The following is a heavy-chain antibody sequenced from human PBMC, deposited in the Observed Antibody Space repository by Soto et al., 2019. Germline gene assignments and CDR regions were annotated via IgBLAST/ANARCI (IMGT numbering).Heavy chain of an antibody. CDR1: GGSFSGYY. J-gene: IGHJ6*02. Sequence: SETLSLTCAVYGGSFSGYYWSWIRQPPGKGLEWNGEINHSGSTNYNPSHKSRVTISVDTSKNQFSLKLSSVTAADTAVYYCARGVPFYDILTGYRYYYGMDVWGQGTTVT. V-gene: IGHV4-34*01. CDR3: ARGVPFYDILTGYRYYYGMDV. CDR2: INHSGST. D-gene: IGHD3-9*01.